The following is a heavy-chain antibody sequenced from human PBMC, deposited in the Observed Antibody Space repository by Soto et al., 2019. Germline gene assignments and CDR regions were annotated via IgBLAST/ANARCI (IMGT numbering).Heavy chain of an antibody. CDR2: INPNSGGT. CDR1: GYTFTGYY. J-gene: IGHJ4*02. V-gene: IGHV1-2*02. Sequence: ASVKVSCKASGYTFTGYYMHWVRQAPGQGLEWMGWINPNSGGTNYAQKFQGRVTMTRDTSISTAYMELSRLRSDDTAVYYCAREEARIAAAAVDYWGQGTLVTVSS. CDR3: AREEARIAAAAVDY. D-gene: IGHD6-13*01.